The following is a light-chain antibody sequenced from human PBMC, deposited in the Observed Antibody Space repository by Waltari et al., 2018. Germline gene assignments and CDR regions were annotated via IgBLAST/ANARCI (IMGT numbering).Light chain of an antibody. CDR3: CSYTSIGPVL. CDR2: EVT. J-gene: IGLJ2*01. V-gene: IGLV2-23*02. Sequence: QSALTQPASVSGSPGQSIAISCIGTSSDVGANNFLSWYQQHPGRAPKLMIHEVTKRPSGVSTRFSGAKSGNTASLTISGLQAEDEADYYCCSYTSIGPVLIGWGTKVTVL. CDR1: SSDVGANNF.